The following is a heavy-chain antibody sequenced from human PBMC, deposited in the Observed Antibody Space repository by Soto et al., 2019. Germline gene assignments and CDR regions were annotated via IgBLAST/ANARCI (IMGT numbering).Heavy chain of an antibody. CDR1: GFTVSNNY. V-gene: IGHV3-66*01. CDR2: IYSRGGT. CDR3: ARGGSGSQTVGY. Sequence: EVQLVESGGGLVQPGGSLRLSCAASGFTVSNNYMTWVRQAPGKGLEWVSLIYSRGGTNYADSVQGRFTISRDNSKNMVYLQWNSRSVEDTAVYYCARGGSGSQTVGYWGQGARVTVSS. D-gene: IGHD1-26*01. J-gene: IGHJ4*02.